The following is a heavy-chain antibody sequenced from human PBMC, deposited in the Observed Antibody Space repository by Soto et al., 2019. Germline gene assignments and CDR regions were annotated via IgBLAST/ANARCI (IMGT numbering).Heavy chain of an antibody. J-gene: IGHJ4*02. Sequence: TLSLTCTVSGGSISSGDYYWSWIRQPPGKGLEWIGYIYYSGSTYYNPSLKSRVTISVDTSKNQFSLKLSSVTAADTAVYYCATFPAVGQYSVDYWGQGTLVTVSS. V-gene: IGHV4-30-4*01. CDR2: IYYSGST. CDR1: GGSISSGDYY. CDR3: ATFPAVGQYSVDY. D-gene: IGHD5-18*01.